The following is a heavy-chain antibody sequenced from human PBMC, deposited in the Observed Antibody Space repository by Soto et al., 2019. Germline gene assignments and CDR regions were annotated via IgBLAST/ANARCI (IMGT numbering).Heavy chain of an antibody. J-gene: IGHJ4*02. Sequence: GGSLRLSCAASGFTFSTYTIHWVRQAPGKGLEWVALISYDGSNNYYADSVKGRFTISRDNSKNTLYLQMTSLRAGDMAVYFCARGSQYYYDGSGPLDCWGQGTLVTVSS. CDR2: ISYDGSNN. CDR1: GFTFSTYT. V-gene: IGHV3-30-3*01. D-gene: IGHD3-22*01. CDR3: ARGSQYYYDGSGPLDC.